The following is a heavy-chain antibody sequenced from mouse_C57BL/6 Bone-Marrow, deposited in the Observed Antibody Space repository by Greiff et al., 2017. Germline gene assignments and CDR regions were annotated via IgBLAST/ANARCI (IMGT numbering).Heavy chain of an antibody. J-gene: IGHJ1*03. V-gene: IGHV1-66*01. D-gene: IGHD2-3*01. CDR3: ARGSDGYLWYFDV. CDR1: GYSFTSYY. Sequence: QVQLQQSGPELVKPGASVKISCKASGYSFTSYYIHWVKQRPGQGLEWIGWFYPGSGNTKYNEKFKGKATLTAATASSTAYMQLSSLTSEDSAVYYCARGSDGYLWYFDVWGTGTTVTVSS. CDR2: FYPGSGNT.